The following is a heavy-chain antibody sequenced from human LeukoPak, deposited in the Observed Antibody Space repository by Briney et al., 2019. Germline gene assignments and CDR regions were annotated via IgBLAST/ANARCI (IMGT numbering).Heavy chain of an antibody. J-gene: IGHJ4*02. Sequence: GRSLRLSCAASGFTFDDYAMHWVRQAPGKGLEWVSGISLNSGSIGYADSVKGRFTISRDNAKNSLYLQMNSLRAEDMALYYCAKGLDSSAYYYFDYWGQGTLVTVSS. CDR2: ISLNSGSI. V-gene: IGHV3-9*03. CDR1: GFTFDDYA. CDR3: AKGLDSSAYYYFDY. D-gene: IGHD6-19*01.